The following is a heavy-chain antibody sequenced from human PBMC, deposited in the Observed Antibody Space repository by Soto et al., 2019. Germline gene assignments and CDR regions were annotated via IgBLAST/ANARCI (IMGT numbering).Heavy chain of an antibody. D-gene: IGHD6-13*01. J-gene: IGHJ5*02. CDR3: AKDFIAAPGEGWFDP. CDR1: GGTFSSYA. CDR2: IIPIFGTA. Sequence: ASVKVSCEASGGTFSSYAISWVRQAPGQGLEWMGGIIPIFGTANYAQKFQGRVTITADESTSTAYMELSSLRSEDTAVYYCAKDFIAAPGEGWFDPWGQGTLVTVSS. V-gene: IGHV1-69*13.